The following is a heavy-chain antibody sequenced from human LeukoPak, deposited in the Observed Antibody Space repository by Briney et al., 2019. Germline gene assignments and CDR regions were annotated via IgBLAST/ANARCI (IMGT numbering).Heavy chain of an antibody. CDR3: ARAKPYSGSYSLEIDY. Sequence: VASVKVSCKASGYTLTSYAMHWVRQAPGQRLEWMGWINAGNGNTKYSQKFQGRVTITRDTSASTAYMELSSLRSEDTAVYYCARAKPYSGSYSLEIDYWGQGTLVTVSS. J-gene: IGHJ4*02. V-gene: IGHV1-3*01. D-gene: IGHD1-26*01. CDR1: GYTLTSYA. CDR2: INAGNGNT.